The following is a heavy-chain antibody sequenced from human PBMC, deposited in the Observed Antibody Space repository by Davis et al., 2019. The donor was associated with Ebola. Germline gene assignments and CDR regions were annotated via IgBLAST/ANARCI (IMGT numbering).Heavy chain of an antibody. CDR3: ARLVVAVAKAGFDP. D-gene: IGHD6-19*01. V-gene: IGHV4-34*01. J-gene: IGHJ5*02. CDR1: GGSFSGYY. CDR2: INHSGST. Sequence: GSLRLSCAVYGGSFSGYYWSWIRQPPGKGLEWIGEINHSGSTNYNPSLKSRATISVDTSKNQFSLKLSSVTAADTAVYYCARLVVAVAKAGFDPWGQGTLVTVSS.